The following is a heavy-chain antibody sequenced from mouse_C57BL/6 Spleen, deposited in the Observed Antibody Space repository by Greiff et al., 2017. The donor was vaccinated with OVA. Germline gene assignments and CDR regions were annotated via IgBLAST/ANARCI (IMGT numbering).Heavy chain of an antibody. CDR3: AREDGYSTWYFDV. J-gene: IGHJ1*03. CDR2: IYPGDGDT. Sequence: VQLQQSGPELVKPGASVKISCKASGYAFSSSWMNWVKQRPGKGLEWIGRIYPGDGDTNYNGKFKGKATLTADKSSSTAYMQLSSLTSEDSAVYFCAREDGYSTWYFDVWGTGTTVTVSS. D-gene: IGHD2-3*01. V-gene: IGHV1-82*01. CDR1: GYAFSSSW.